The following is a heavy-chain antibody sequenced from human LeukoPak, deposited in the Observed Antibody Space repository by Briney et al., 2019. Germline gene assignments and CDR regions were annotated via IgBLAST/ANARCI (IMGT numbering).Heavy chain of an antibody. J-gene: IGHJ6*02. D-gene: IGHD6-6*01. CDR1: GGSISSYY. V-gene: IGHV4-59*08. CDR2: IYYSGST. CDR3: ARRGGSSLYYYYYGMDV. Sequence: SETLSLTCTVSGGSISSYYWSWIRQPPGKGLEWIGHIYYSGSTNYNPSLKSRVTISVDTSKNQFSLKLSSVTAADTAVYYCARRGGSSLYYYYYGMDVWGQGTTVTVSS.